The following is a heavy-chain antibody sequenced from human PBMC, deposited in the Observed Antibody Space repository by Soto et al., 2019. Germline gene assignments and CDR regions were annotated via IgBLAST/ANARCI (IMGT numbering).Heavy chain of an antibody. Sequence: GSVKVSCKASGYTFTSYGISWVRQAPAQGLEWMEWISAYNGNTNFAQKLQGRVTMTTDTSTSTDYMELRSLRANETAVYYCEISYGNILVFYDYWGQGTLVTVSS. J-gene: IGHJ4*02. D-gene: IGHD5-18*01. CDR3: EISYGNILVFYDY. V-gene: IGHV1-18*01. CDR1: GYTFTSYG. CDR2: ISAYNGNT.